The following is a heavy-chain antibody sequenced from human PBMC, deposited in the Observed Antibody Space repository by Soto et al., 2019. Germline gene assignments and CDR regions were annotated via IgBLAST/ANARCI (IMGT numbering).Heavy chain of an antibody. J-gene: IGHJ6*02. CDR1: GFTFSDYY. V-gene: IGHV3-11*01. D-gene: IGHD1-26*01. CDR2: ISNSGSTK. Sequence: QVQLVESGGDLVEPGGSLRLSCAASGFTFSDYYMSWIRQAPGKGLEWVSYISNSGSTKFYADPVTGRFTISRDNAKNSLHLQMKSLRADDTAVYFCARAPGWEPALSTFSAMGVWGQGTTVTVSS. CDR3: ARAPGWEPALSTFSAMGV.